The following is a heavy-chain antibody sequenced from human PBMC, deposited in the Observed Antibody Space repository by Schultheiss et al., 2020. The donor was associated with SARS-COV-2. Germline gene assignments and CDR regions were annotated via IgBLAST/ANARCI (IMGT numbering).Heavy chain of an antibody. CDR1: GGSFSGYY. D-gene: IGHD3-10*01. J-gene: IGHJ4*02. CDR2: INHSGST. CDR3: ARATMVRGVTPLELDY. Sequence: SETLSLTCAVYGGSFSGYYWSWIRQPPGKGLEWIGEINHSGSTNYNPSLKSRVTISVDTSKNQFSLKLSSVTAADTAVYYCARATMVRGVTPLELDYWGQGTLVTVSS. V-gene: IGHV4-34*01.